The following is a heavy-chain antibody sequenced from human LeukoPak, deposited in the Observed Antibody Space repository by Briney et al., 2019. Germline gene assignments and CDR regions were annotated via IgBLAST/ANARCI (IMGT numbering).Heavy chain of an antibody. V-gene: IGHV4-59*01. CDR2: IYYSGST. J-gene: IGHJ4*02. D-gene: IGHD2-15*01. Sequence: PSETLSLTCTVSGGSISSYYWSWIRQPPGKGLEWIEYIYYSGSTNYNPSLKSRVTISVDTSKNQFSLKLSSVTAADTAVYYCARAGCSGGSCLFDYWGQGTLVTVSS. CDR3: ARAGCSGGSCLFDY. CDR1: GGSISSYY.